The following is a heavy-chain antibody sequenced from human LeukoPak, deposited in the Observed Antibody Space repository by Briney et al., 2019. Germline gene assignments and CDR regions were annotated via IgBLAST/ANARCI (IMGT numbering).Heavy chain of an antibody. V-gene: IGHV4-59*01. CDR3: ARGRSGYYPNYYYYMDV. CDR2: IYYSGST. CDR1: GGSISTYY. J-gene: IGHJ6*03. D-gene: IGHD3-3*01. Sequence: PSETLSLTCTVSGGSISTYYWNWIRQPPGKGLEWIGYIYYSGSTYYNPSLKSRVTISVDTSKNQFSLKLSSVTAADTAVYYCARGRSGYYPNYYYYMDVWGKGTTVTVSS.